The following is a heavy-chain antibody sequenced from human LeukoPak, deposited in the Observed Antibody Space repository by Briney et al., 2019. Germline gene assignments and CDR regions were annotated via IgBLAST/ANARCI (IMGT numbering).Heavy chain of an antibody. J-gene: IGHJ4*02. CDR1: GFTFSNYA. D-gene: IGHD3-22*01. Sequence: AGGSLRLSCAASGFTFSNYAMSWVRQAPGKGLEWVSAISGSGGSTYYADSVKGRFTISRDNSKNTLYLQMNSLRAEDTAVYYCAKATVVVITRGYYFDYWGQGTLVTVSS. CDR3: AKATVVVITRGYYFDY. CDR2: ISGSGGST. V-gene: IGHV3-23*01.